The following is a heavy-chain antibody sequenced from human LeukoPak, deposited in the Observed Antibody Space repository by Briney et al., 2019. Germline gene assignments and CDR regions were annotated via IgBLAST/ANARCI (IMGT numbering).Heavy chain of an antibody. Sequence: PGRSLRLSCAASGSTFSSYAMHWVRQAPGKGLEWVAVISYDGSNKYYADSVKGRFTISRDNSKNTLYLQMNSLRAEDTAVYYCARYEIAAADPYFDYWGQGTLVTVSS. J-gene: IGHJ4*02. CDR3: ARYEIAAADPYFDY. CDR2: ISYDGSNK. V-gene: IGHV3-30-3*01. D-gene: IGHD6-13*01. CDR1: GSTFSSYA.